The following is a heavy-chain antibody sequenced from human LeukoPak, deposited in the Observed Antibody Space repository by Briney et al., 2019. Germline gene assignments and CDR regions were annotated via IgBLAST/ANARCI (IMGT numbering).Heavy chain of an antibody. Sequence: PGGSLRLSCAASGFTFSSYAMHWVRQAPGKGLEWVAVISYDGSNKYYADSVKGRFTISRDNSKNTLYLQMNSLRAEDTAVYYCARVPSTVVTGYFEYWGQGTLVTVSS. CDR2: ISYDGSNK. J-gene: IGHJ4*02. D-gene: IGHD4-23*01. CDR1: GFTFSSYA. CDR3: ARVPSTVVTGYFEY. V-gene: IGHV3-30*04.